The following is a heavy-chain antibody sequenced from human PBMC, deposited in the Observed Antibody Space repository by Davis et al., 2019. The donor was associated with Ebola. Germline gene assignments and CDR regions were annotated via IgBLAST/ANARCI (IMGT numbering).Heavy chain of an antibody. Sequence: MPSETLSLTCAVYGGSFSGYYWSWIRQPPGKGLEWIGEINHSGSTNYNPSLKSRVTISVDTSKNQFSLKLSSVTAADTAVYYCATATTKTTYYGMDVWGQGTTVTVSS. J-gene: IGHJ6*02. CDR3: ATATTKTTYYGMDV. D-gene: IGHD1-26*01. CDR1: GGSFSGYY. V-gene: IGHV4-34*01. CDR2: INHSGST.